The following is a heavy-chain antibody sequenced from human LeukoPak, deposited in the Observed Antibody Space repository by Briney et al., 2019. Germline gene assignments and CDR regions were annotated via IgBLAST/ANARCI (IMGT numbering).Heavy chain of an antibody. V-gene: IGHV3-30*03. Sequence: PGGSLRLSCAASGFTFSSYGMHWVRQAPGKGLEWVAAVSYDGSNEYYGDSVKGRFTIYRDNSKNTLYLQMNSLRGEDTAVYYCAREGTMITTFDYWGQGTLVTVSS. CDR1: GFTFSSYG. CDR2: VSYDGSNE. CDR3: AREGTMITTFDY. D-gene: IGHD3-22*01. J-gene: IGHJ4*02.